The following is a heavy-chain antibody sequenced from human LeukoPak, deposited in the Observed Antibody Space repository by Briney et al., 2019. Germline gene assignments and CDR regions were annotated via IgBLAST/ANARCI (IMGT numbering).Heavy chain of an antibody. J-gene: IGHJ5*02. CDR1: GYTFTGYY. CDR2: INPNSGGT. D-gene: IGHD4-11*01. CDR3: ARFPNDYSNYVDWFDP. Sequence: ASVKVSCKASGYTFTGYYMHWVRQAPGQGLEWMGCINPNSGGTYYAQTLQGRVTMARDTSISTAYMELSRLRSDDTAVYYCARFPNDYSNYVDWFDPWGQRTLVTVSS. V-gene: IGHV1-2*02.